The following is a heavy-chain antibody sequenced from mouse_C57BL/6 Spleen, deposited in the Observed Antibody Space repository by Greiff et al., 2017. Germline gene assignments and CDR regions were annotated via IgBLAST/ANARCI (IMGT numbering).Heavy chain of an antibody. Sequence: QVQLQQSGPELVKPGASVKISCKASGYSFTSYYIHWVKQRPGQGLEWIGWIYPGSGNTKYNEKFKGKATLTADTSSSTAYMQLSSLTSEDSAVYYCASITTVVADYWGQGTTLTVSS. CDR3: ASITTVVADY. CDR1: GYSFTSYY. V-gene: IGHV1-66*01. J-gene: IGHJ2*01. CDR2: IYPGSGNT. D-gene: IGHD1-1*01.